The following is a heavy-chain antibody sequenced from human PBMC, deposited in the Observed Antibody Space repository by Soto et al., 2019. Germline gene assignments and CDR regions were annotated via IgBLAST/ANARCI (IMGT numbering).Heavy chain of an antibody. CDR1: GGSFSGYY. Sequence: QVQLQQWGAGLLKPSETLSLTCAVYGGSFSGYYWSWIRQPPGKGLEWIGEINHSGSTHYNPSLKNRVTITVDTSKNQVSLKLSSVTAADTAVYYCATSSSWFDYWGQGTLVTVSS. J-gene: IGHJ5*01. CDR3: ATSSSWFDY. D-gene: IGHD6-13*01. CDR2: INHSGST. V-gene: IGHV4-34*01.